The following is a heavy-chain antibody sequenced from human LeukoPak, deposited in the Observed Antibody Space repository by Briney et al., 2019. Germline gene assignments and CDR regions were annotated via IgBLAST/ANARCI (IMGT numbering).Heavy chain of an antibody. CDR2: IYYSGST. V-gene: IGHV4-59*01. D-gene: IGHD4-17*01. J-gene: IGHJ2*01. CDR3: ARDLHGDYAGWYFDL. CDR1: GGSMRSYY. Sequence: SETLSLTCAVSGGSMRSYYWSWIRQPPGKGLEWIGYIYYSGSTDYNPSLRSRVTISVDTSKNQFSLKLSSVTAADTAVYYCARDLHGDYAGWYFDLWGRGTLVTVSS.